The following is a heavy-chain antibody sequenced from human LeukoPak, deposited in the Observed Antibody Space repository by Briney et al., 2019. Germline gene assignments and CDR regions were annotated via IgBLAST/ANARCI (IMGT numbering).Heavy chain of an antibody. CDR1: GYTFTSYD. J-gene: IGHJ5*02. D-gene: IGHD2/OR15-2a*01. CDR2: MNPNSGNT. V-gene: IGHV1-8*01. CDR3: AREASIGTFRRENWFDP. Sequence: ASVKVSCKASGYTFTSYDINWVRQATGQGLEWMGWMNPNSGNTGYAQKFQGRVTMTRDTSITTAYMELSRLTSADAAVYFCAREASIGTFRRENWFDPWGQGTLVTVSS.